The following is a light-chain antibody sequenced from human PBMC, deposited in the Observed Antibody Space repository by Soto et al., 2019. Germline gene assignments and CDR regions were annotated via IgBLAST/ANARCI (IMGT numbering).Light chain of an antibody. Sequence: QPALTQPASVSGSPGQSITISCAGSSSDVGAYNYVSWYQHHPGRAPKLMIYHVTNRPSGISDRFSGSKSGNTASLTISGLQAEYEADYYCSSCTTSSTFVFGTGTKLTVL. CDR2: HVT. CDR3: SSCTTSSTFV. V-gene: IGLV2-14*03. J-gene: IGLJ1*01. CDR1: SSDVGAYNY.